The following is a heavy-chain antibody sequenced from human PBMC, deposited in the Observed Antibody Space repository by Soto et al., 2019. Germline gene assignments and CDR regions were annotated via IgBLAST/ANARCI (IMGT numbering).Heavy chain of an antibody. CDR1: GFTFSCSA. CDR3: TRHDSNYDFWSGSPPRYGMDV. J-gene: IGHJ6*02. D-gene: IGHD3-3*01. V-gene: IGHV3-73*01. Sequence: LRLSCAASGFTFSCSAMHWFRQASGKGLEWVGRIRSKANSYATAYAASVKGRFTISRDDSKNTAYPQMNSLKTEDTAVYYCTRHDSNYDFWSGSPPRYGMDVWGQGTTVTVSS. CDR2: IRSKANSYAT.